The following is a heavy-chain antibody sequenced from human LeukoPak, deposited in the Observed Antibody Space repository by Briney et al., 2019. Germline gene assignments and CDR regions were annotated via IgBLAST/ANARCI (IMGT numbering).Heavy chain of an antibody. J-gene: IGHJ4*02. CDR1: GFNLNDYY. V-gene: IGHV3-11*01. Sequence: GGSLRLSCAASGFNLNDYYMSWIRRAPGKGLEWISYITSSGSQYYSDSVKGRFTISRDAASKSLYLQMKSLRLEDTAVYFCTRDQDAGYALGYWGQGTLVTVSS. CDR2: ITSSGSQ. D-gene: IGHD3-22*01. CDR3: TRDQDAGYALGY.